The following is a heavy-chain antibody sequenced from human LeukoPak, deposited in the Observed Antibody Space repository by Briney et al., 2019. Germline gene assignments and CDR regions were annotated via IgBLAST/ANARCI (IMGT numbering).Heavy chain of an antibody. CDR3: ARRIAAAGTFDY. Sequence: ASVKVSCKASGYTFTSYGISWVRQAPGQGLEWMGSISAYNGNTSYAQKLQGRVTMTTDTSTSTAYMELRSLRSDDTAVYYCARRIAAAGTFDYWGQGTLVTVSS. D-gene: IGHD6-13*01. J-gene: IGHJ4*02. CDR2: ISAYNGNT. CDR1: GYTFTSYG. V-gene: IGHV1-18*01.